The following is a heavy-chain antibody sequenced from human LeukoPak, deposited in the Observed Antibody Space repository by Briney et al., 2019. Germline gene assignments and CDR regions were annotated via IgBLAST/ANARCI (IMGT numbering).Heavy chain of an antibody. J-gene: IGHJ4*02. CDR1: GFTFSSYG. D-gene: IGHD1-26*01. CDR2: ISYDGSNK. CDR3: AKDGGKGGGNYHDY. Sequence: GGSLRLSCAASGFTFSSYGMHWVRQAPGKGLGWVAVISYDGSNKYYADSVKGRFTISRDNSKNTLYLQMNSLRVEDTAVYYCAKDGGKGGGNYHDYWGQGTLVTVSS. V-gene: IGHV3-30*18.